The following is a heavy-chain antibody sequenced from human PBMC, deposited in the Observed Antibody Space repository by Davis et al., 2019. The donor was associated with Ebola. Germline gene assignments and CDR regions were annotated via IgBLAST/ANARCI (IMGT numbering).Heavy chain of an antibody. CDR2: INHSGST. V-gene: IGHV4-34*01. Sequence: MPSETLSLTCAVYGGSFSGYYWSWIRQPPGKGLEWIGEINHSGSTNYNPSLKSRVPISVDTSKNQFSLKLSSVTAADTAVYYCARERGYTVTQGRFDYWGQGTLVTVSS. CDR3: ARERGYTVTQGRFDY. CDR1: GGSFSGYY. D-gene: IGHD4-17*01. J-gene: IGHJ4*02.